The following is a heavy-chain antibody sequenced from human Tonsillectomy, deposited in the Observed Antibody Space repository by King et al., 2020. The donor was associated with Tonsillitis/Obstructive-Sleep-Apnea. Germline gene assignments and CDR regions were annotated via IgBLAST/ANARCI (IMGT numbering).Heavy chain of an antibody. CDR3: ARATNDDFWSGPYYLDV. Sequence: VQLVESGGGVVQPGRSLRLSCAASGFTLSNCTIHWVRQAPGKGPEWVAVISYDGSNKYYADSVKGRFTISRDNSKNTLYLRMHSLRPEDTAVYYCARATNDDFWSGPYYLDVWGKGTTVSVSS. CDR1: GFTLSNCT. J-gene: IGHJ6*03. D-gene: IGHD3-3*01. CDR2: ISYDGSNK. V-gene: IGHV3-30*04.